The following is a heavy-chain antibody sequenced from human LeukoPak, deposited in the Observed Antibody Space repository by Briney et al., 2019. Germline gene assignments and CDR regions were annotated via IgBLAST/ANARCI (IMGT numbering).Heavy chain of an antibody. CDR2: IYYSGST. CDR3: ARHWGLNWFDP. J-gene: IGHJ5*02. V-gene: IGHV4-59*08. Sequence: SETLSLTCTVSGGSISSYYWSWIRQPPGKGLEWIGYIYYSGSTNYNPSLKSRVTISVDTSKNQFSLKLSSVTAADTAVYYCARHWGLNWFDPWGQGTLVTASS. D-gene: IGHD3-16*01. CDR1: GGSISSYY.